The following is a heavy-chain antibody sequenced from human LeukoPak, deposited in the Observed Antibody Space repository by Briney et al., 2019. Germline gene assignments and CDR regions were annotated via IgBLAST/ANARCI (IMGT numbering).Heavy chain of an antibody. J-gene: IGHJ1*01. D-gene: IGHD3-16*01. CDR1: EFTFSSYG. CDR3: ARDQRPGWGEYFQH. V-gene: IGHV3-33*01. CDR2: IWYDGSNK. Sequence: PGGSLRLSCAASEFTFSSYGMHWVPQAPGKGLEWVAVIWYDGSNKYYADSVKGRFTISRDNSKNTVYLQMNSLRVEDTAVYYCARDQRPGWGEYFQHWGQGTLVTVSS.